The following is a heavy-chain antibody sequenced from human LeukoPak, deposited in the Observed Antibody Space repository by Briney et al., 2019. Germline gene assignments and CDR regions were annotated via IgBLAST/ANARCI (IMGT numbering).Heavy chain of an antibody. CDR2: IWYDGSNK. V-gene: IGHV3-33*06. CDR1: GFTFSSYG. D-gene: IGHD2-21*01. Sequence: GGSLRLSCAASGFTFSSYGMHWVRQAPGKGLEWVAVIWYDGSNKYYADSVKGRFTISRDNSKNTLYLQMNSLRAEDTAVYYCAKDRVRLRAYYYMDVWSKGTTVTVSS. CDR3: AKDRVRLRAYYYMDV. J-gene: IGHJ6*03.